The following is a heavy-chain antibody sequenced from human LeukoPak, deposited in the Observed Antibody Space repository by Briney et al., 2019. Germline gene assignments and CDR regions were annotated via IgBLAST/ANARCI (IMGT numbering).Heavy chain of an antibody. CDR2: INHSGST. J-gene: IGHJ4*02. CDR1: GGSFSGYY. D-gene: IGHD6-13*01. CDR3: ARGITGYSSSWYVN. V-gene: IGHV4-34*01. Sequence: PSETLSLTCAVYGGSFSGYYWSWIRQPPGKGLEWIGEINHSGSTNYNPSLKSRVTISVDTSKNQFSLKLSSVTAADTAVYYCARGITGYSSSWYVNWGQGTLVTVSS.